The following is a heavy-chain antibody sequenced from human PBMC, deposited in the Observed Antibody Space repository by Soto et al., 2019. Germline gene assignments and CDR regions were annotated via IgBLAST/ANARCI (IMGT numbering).Heavy chain of an antibody. Sequence: QVQLVESGGGVVQPGRSRRLSCAASGFTFSSYGMHWVRQAPGKGLEWVAVIWYDGSNKYYADSVKGRFTISRDNSKNTLYLQMNSLRAEDTAVYYCARDQGRGYNYGFDYWGQGTLVTVSS. CDR1: GFTFSSYG. V-gene: IGHV3-33*01. D-gene: IGHD5-18*01. J-gene: IGHJ4*02. CDR2: IWYDGSNK. CDR3: ARDQGRGYNYGFDY.